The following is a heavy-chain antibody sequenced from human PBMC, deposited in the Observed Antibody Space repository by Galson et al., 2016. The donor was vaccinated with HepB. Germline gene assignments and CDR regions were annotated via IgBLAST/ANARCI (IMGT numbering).Heavy chain of an antibody. D-gene: IGHD2/OR15-2a*01. Sequence: SLRLSCAASGFTFNTYGMNWVRQAPGKGLEWISFISSSSDIIHYADSVKGRFTISRDNAKNALYLQMTSLRDEDMAVNYCARNPEVNIILQHWGQGTLVTASS. CDR3: ARNPEVNIILQH. J-gene: IGHJ1*01. V-gene: IGHV3-48*02. CDR2: ISSSSDII. CDR1: GFTFNTYG.